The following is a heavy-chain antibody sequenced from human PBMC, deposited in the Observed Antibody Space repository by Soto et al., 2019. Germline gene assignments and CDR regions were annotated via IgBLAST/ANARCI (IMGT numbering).Heavy chain of an antibody. Sequence: SETLSLTCSVSGASISSVGYYWTWIRQHPGEGLEWIGYIYYSGSTYYNPSLKSRVTISIDTSKNQFSLKLSSVTAADTAVYYCARHQSDNSDFDYWGQGTLVTVSS. D-gene: IGHD1-1*01. CDR1: GASISSVGYY. V-gene: IGHV4-31*03. CDR3: ARHQSDNSDFDY. CDR2: IYYSGST. J-gene: IGHJ4*02.